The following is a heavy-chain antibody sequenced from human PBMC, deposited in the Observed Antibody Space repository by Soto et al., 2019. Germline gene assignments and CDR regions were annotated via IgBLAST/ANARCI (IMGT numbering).Heavy chain of an antibody. J-gene: IGHJ4*02. CDR1: GYTFMNHY. V-gene: IGHV1-46*01. CDR2: INPTGDRI. Sequence: QVQLVQSGAEVKKPGASVKVSCKTSGYTFMNHYMHWVRQAPGRGREWMGIINPTGDRINYAEKVEGRLTMTTDTSTSTVCMELTSLRLEDTAVYYCARDGGNMWGYFDHWGQGSLVTVSS. D-gene: IGHD7-27*01. CDR3: ARDGGNMWGYFDH.